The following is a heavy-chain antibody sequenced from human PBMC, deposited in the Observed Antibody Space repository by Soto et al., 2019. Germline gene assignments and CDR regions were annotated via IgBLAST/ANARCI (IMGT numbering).Heavy chain of an antibody. CDR2: IYPYDSDT. Sequence: KISCKTSGYSFTSYWIGWVRQMPGKGMEWMGNIYPYDSDTRYSPSFQGQVTISADTSITTAYLQWSGLRASDTAMYFCARHLVGSTRGNFDYWGQGALVTVSS. V-gene: IGHV5-51*01. J-gene: IGHJ4*01. CDR1: GYSFTSYW. D-gene: IGHD2-2*01. CDR3: ARHLVGSTRGNFDY.